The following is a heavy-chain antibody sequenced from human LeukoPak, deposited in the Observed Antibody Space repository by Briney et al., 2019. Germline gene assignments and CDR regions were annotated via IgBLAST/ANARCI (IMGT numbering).Heavy chain of an antibody. Sequence: ASVKVSCKASGGTFSSYAISWVRQAPGQGLEWMGGIIPIFGTANYAQKFQGRVTITADESTSTAYMELSSLRSEDTAVYYCARGRITMVRGASYYYYYYMDVWGKGTTVTISS. CDR3: ARGRITMVRGASYYYYYYMDV. D-gene: IGHD3-10*01. J-gene: IGHJ6*03. V-gene: IGHV1-69*13. CDR2: IIPIFGTA. CDR1: GGTFSSYA.